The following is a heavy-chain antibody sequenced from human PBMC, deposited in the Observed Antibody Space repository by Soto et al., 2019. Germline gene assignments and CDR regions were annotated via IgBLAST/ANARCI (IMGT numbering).Heavy chain of an antibody. J-gene: IGHJ4*02. Sequence: PVVSLRISCAASGFTFNSYAMNWVRQAPGKGLAWVSAIGTDGNTYYADSVKGRFTISRDNAKNSLYLQMNSLRAEDTAFYYCAKDTGPNWGQGTLVTVSS. V-gene: IGHV3-23*01. CDR3: AKDTGPN. CDR1: GFTFNSYA. CDR2: IGTDGNT.